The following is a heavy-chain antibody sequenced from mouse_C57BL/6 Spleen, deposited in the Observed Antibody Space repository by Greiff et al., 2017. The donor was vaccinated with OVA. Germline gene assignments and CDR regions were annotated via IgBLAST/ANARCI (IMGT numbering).Heavy chain of an antibody. J-gene: IGHJ2*01. D-gene: IGHD1-3*01. CDR1: GFTFSSYT. CDR3: ARHGGKYYFDY. CDR2: ISGGGGNT. V-gene: IGHV5-9*01. Sequence: EVKLMESGGGLVKPGGSLKLSCAASGFTFSSYTMSWVRQTPETRLEWVATISGGGGNTYYPDSVKGRFTISRDNAKNTLYLQMSSLRSEDTALYYCARHGGKYYFDYWGQGTTLTVSS.